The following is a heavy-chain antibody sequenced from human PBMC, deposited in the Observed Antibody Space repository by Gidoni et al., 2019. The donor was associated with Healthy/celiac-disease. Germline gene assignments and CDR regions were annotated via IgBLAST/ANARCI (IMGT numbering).Heavy chain of an antibody. D-gene: IGHD6-19*01. Sequence: QVQLVQSGAEVKKPGASVKVSCKASGYTFTGYYMHWVRQAPGQGLEWMGWINPNSGGTNYAQKFQGRVTMTGDTSISTAYMELSRLRSDDTAVYYCARVAWAVAGTGADDYWGQGTLVTVSS. CDR3: ARVAWAVAGTGADDY. CDR2: INPNSGGT. CDR1: GYTFTGYY. J-gene: IGHJ4*02. V-gene: IGHV1-2*02.